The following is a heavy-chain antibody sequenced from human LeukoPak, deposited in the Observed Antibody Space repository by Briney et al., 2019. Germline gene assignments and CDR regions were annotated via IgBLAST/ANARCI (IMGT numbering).Heavy chain of an antibody. CDR3: ARQGNEYYYDSSGYYGAFDI. V-gene: IGHV5-51*01. CDR1: GYSFTSYW. Sequence: GASLKISCKGSGYSFTSYWIGWVRRMPGKGLEWMGIIYPGDSDTRYCPSFQGQVTISADKSISTAYLQWSSLKASDTAMYYCARQGNEYYYDSSGYYGAFDIWGQGTMVTVSS. CDR2: IYPGDSDT. D-gene: IGHD3-22*01. J-gene: IGHJ3*02.